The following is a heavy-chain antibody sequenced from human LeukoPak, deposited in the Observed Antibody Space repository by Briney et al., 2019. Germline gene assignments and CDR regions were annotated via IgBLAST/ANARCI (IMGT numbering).Heavy chain of an antibody. CDR2: IIPIFGTA. CDR3: ARYGRGSSDFDY. D-gene: IGHD4-17*01. CDR1: GGTFSSYA. J-gene: IGHJ4*02. V-gene: IGHV1-69*05. Sequence: SVKVSCKASGGTFSSYAISWVRQAPGQGLEWMGGIIPIFGTASYAQKFQGRVTMTRDTSTSTVYMKLSSLRSEDTAVYYCARYGRGSSDFDYWGQGTLVTVSS.